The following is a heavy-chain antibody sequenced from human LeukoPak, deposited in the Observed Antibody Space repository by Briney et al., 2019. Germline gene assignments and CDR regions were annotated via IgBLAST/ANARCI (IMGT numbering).Heavy chain of an antibody. V-gene: IGHV1-18*01. D-gene: IGHD3-10*01. Sequence: SVKVSCKTSGYTFTTYGISWVRQAPGQGLEWMGWISAYNGDTDYTQRLQGRVTMTTDTSTSTAYMELRSLRSDDTAVYYCARVSSGGGSGTLDYWGQGTLVTVSS. CDR1: GYTFTTYG. J-gene: IGHJ4*02. CDR3: ARVSSGGGSGTLDY. CDR2: ISAYNGDT.